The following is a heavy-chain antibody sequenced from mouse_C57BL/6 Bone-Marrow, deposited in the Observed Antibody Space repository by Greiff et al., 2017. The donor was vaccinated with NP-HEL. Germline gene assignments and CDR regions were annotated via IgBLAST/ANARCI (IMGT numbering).Heavy chain of an antibody. CDR2: IYPGSGNT. J-gene: IGHJ4*01. Sequence: VKLMESGPELVKPGASVKISCKASGYSFTSYYIHWVKQRPGQGLEWIGWIYPGSGNTKYNEKFKGKATLTADTSSSTAYMQLSSLTSEDSAVYYCATSSYYYGTSYAMDYWGQGTSVTVSS. CDR1: GYSFTSYY. D-gene: IGHD1-1*01. CDR3: ATSSYYYGTSYAMDY. V-gene: IGHV1-66*01.